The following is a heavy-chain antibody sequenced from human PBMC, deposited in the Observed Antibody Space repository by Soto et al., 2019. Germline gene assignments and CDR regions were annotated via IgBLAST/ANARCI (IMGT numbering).Heavy chain of an antibody. J-gene: IGHJ5*02. Sequence: PSETLSLTCTVSGGFISSGGYYWSWIRQHPGKGLEWIGYIYYSGSTYYNPSLKSRVTISVDTSKNQFSLKLSSVTAADTAVYYCARDQGYGGNSPNRKYNWFDPWGQGTLVTVSS. CDR2: IYYSGST. CDR1: GGFISSGGYY. CDR3: ARDQGYGGNSPNRKYNWFDP. V-gene: IGHV4-31*03. D-gene: IGHD4-17*01.